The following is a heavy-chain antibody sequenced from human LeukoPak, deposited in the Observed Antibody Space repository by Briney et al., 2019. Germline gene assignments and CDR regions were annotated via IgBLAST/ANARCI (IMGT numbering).Heavy chain of an antibody. CDR3: ARDSDYGDFLDY. CDR2: ISSSSSYI. Sequence: GGSLRLSCAASGFTFSSYSMNWVRQAPGKGLEWVSSISSSSSYIYYADSVKGRFTISRDNAKNSLYLQMNSLRAEDTAAYYCARDSDYGDFLDYWGQGTLVTVSS. CDR1: GFTFSSYS. V-gene: IGHV3-21*01. J-gene: IGHJ4*02. D-gene: IGHD4-17*01.